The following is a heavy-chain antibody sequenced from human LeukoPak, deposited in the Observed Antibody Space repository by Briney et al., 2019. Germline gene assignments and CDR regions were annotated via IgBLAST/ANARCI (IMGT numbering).Heavy chain of an antibody. CDR3: ASRSEFDY. Sequence: GESLRLSCAASGSTFNSHSMNWVRQTPGKGLEWVSSISSSSDYRDYADSVKGRFTISRDNAKNSLYLQMNSLRVEDTAVYYCASRSEFDYWGQGTLVTVSS. CDR1: GSTFNSHS. D-gene: IGHD3-16*02. V-gene: IGHV3-21*01. CDR2: ISSSSDYR. J-gene: IGHJ4*02.